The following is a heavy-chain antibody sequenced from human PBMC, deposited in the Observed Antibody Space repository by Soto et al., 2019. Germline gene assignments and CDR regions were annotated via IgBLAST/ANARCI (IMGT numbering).Heavy chain of an antibody. CDR1: GFNFNIYA. Sequence: EVQLLESGGGLVQPGGSLRLSCAASGFNFNIYAMTWVRQAPGKGLEWVSTISPGGDSTYFADSVKGRVTISRDNSKNTPSLQKNSLRAEDTATYFCAKALGNPYYYYYMDVWGTGTTVTVSS. CDR2: ISPGGDST. J-gene: IGHJ6*03. CDR3: AKALGNPYYYYYMDV. V-gene: IGHV3-23*01.